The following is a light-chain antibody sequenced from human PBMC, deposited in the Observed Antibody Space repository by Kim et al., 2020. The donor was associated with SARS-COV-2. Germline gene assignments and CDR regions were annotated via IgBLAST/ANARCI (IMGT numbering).Light chain of an antibody. CDR1: QSISSW. V-gene: IGKV1-5*03. CDR2: KAS. CDR3: QRYDTSGT. J-gene: IGKJ1*01. Sequence: SASVGDRVTIPCRTSQSISSWLAWYQQNPGKAPKLLINKASALESGVPSRFSGSGYGTEFTLTISSLQPDDFATYYCQRYDTSGTFGQGTKVDIK.